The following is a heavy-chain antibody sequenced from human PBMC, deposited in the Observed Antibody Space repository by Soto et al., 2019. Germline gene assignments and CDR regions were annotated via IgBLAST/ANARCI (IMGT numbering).Heavy chain of an antibody. CDR2: ISGSGGST. CDR3: AKDGRSSSWYEGWFDP. D-gene: IGHD6-13*01. Sequence: PGGSLRLSCVASGFTFSSYAMSWVRQAPGKGLEWVSAISGSGGSTYYADSVKGRFTISRDNSKNTLYLQMNSLRAEDTAVYYCAKDGRSSSWYEGWFDPWGQGTLVTVSS. CDR1: GFTFSSYA. V-gene: IGHV3-23*01. J-gene: IGHJ5*02.